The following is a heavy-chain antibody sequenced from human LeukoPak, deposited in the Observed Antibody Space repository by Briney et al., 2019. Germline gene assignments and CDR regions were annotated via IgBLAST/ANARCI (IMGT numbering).Heavy chain of an antibody. V-gene: IGHV1-46*01. D-gene: IGHD3-3*01. CDR3: ARDSRNYDFWSGYYSLAY. CDR1: GYTFTSYY. J-gene: IGHJ4*02. CDR2: INPSGGST. Sequence: LRASVKVSCKASGYTFTSYYMHWVRQAPGQGLEWMGIINPSGGSTSYAQKLQGRVTMTRDMSTSTVYMELSSLRSEDTAVYYCARDSRNYDFWSGYYSLAYWGQGTLVTVSS.